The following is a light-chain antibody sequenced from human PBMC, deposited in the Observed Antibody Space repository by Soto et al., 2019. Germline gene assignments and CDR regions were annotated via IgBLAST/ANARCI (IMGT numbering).Light chain of an antibody. CDR3: QQRSNWPYA. V-gene: IGKV3-11*01. CDR1: QSVGSY. CDR2: DAF. J-gene: IGKJ2*01. Sequence: EIVLTQSPATLSLSPGERATLSCRVSQSVGSYLAWYQQKRGQPPRLLIYDAFNRAAGVPARFSGSGSGTDFTLTISSLEPEDFAVYYCQQRSNWPYAFGQGTKLEIK.